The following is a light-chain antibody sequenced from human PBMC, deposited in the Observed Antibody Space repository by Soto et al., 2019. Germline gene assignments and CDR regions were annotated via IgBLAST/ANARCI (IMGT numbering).Light chain of an antibody. CDR2: EVR. V-gene: IGLV2-14*01. CDR3: NSYTTSSTYV. J-gene: IGLJ1*01. Sequence: QSALTQPAPVSGSPGQSITISCTGTSSDVGSYNRVSWYQQPPGTAPKLIIYEVRNRPSGVSNRFSGSKSGNTAYLTISGLQAEDEADYFCNSYTTSSTYVFGTGTKLTVL. CDR1: SSDVGSYNR.